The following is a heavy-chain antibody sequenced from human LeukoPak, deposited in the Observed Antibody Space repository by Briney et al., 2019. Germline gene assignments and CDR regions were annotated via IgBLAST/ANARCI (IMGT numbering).Heavy chain of an antibody. CDR3: ARAPEGRTAMASNPFDY. CDR2: ISSSSSYI. V-gene: IGHV3-21*01. D-gene: IGHD5-18*01. CDR1: GFTFSSYS. Sequence: GGSLRLSCAASGFTFSSYSMNWVRQAPGKGLEWVSSISSSSSYIYYADSVKGRFTISRDNAKNSLYLQMNSLRAEDTAVYYCARAPEGRTAMASNPFDYWGQGTLVTVSS. J-gene: IGHJ4*02.